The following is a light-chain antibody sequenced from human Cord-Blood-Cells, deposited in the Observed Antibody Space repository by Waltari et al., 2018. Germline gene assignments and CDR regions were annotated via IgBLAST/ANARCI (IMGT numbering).Light chain of an antibody. CDR1: SSLNAANFR. J-gene: IGLJ3*02. CDR2: YKSDSDK. V-gene: IGLV5-45*01. CDR3: MIWHSSASM. Sequence: QSVLIQLASLSASPGLSASLTCTPRSSLNAANFRIYWYHQRPGSHPQYLLRYKSDSDKQQVSGVPSRFSGSKDASANAGILLISGLQSEDEADYYCMIWHSSASMFGGGTKLTVL.